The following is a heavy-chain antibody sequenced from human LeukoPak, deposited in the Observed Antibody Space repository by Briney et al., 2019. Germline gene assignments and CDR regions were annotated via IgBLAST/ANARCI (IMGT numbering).Heavy chain of an antibody. V-gene: IGHV1-8*01. J-gene: IGHJ6*02. D-gene: IGHD2-15*01. Sequence: ASVKVSCKASGYTFTSYDINWVRQATGQGLEWMGWMNPNSGNTGYAQKFQGRVTMTRNTSISTAYMELSSLRSEDTAVYYCATGASPAHRSYYYYYGMDVWGQGTTVTVSS. CDR3: ATGASPAHRSYYYYYGMDV. CDR2: MNPNSGNT. CDR1: GYTFTSYD.